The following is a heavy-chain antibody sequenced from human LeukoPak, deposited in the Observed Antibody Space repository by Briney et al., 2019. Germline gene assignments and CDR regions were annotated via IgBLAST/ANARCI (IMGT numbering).Heavy chain of an antibody. Sequence: GGSLRLSCAASRFTFDKAWMTWVRQAPGKGLEWVSAISGSGGSTYYADSVKGRFTISRDNSKNTLYLQMNSLRAEDTAVYYCAKDADYYDSSGYLYYWGQGTLVTVSS. CDR3: AKDADYYDSSGYLYY. J-gene: IGHJ4*02. V-gene: IGHV3-23*01. CDR1: RFTFDKAW. D-gene: IGHD3-22*01. CDR2: ISGSGGST.